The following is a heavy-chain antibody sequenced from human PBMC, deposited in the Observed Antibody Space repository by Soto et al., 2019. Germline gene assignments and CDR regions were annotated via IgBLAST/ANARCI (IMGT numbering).Heavy chain of an antibody. CDR1: GYTFTSYG. V-gene: IGHV1-18*01. Sequence: GASVKVSCKASGYTFTSYGISWVRQAPGQGLEWMGWISAYNGNTNYAQKLQGRVTMTTDTSTSTAYMELRSLRSDDTAVYYCARVGAYYDILTGFPYDAFDIWGQGTMVTVSS. D-gene: IGHD3-9*01. CDR3: ARVGAYYDILTGFPYDAFDI. CDR2: ISAYNGNT. J-gene: IGHJ3*02.